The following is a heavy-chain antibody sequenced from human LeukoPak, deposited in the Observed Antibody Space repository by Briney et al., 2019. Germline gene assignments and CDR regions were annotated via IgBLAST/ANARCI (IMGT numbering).Heavy chain of an antibody. CDR3: ARYQLVPGYSDAFDI. Sequence: PSETLSLTCTVSGGSINSSSYYWGWIRQPPGKGLEWIGSIYYSGSTYYNPSLKSRVTISVDTSKNQFSLKLTSVTTEDTAVYFCARYQLVPGYSDAFDIWGQGTLVTVSS. CDR1: GGSINSSSYY. J-gene: IGHJ3*02. V-gene: IGHV4-39*07. D-gene: IGHD6-13*01. CDR2: IYYSGST.